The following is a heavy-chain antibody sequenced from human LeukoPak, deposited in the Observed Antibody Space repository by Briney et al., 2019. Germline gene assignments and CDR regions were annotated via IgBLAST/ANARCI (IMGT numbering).Heavy chain of an antibody. J-gene: IGHJ3*02. CDR1: GYAFTSYG. CDR2: ISAYNGNT. CDR3: ARGLFLSGYLDAFDI. V-gene: IGHV1-18*01. Sequence: ASVKVSCKASGYAFTSYGISWVRQAPGQGLEWMGWISAYNGNTNYAQKLQGRVTMTTDTSTSTAYMELRSLRVEDTAVYYCARGLFLSGYLDAFDIWGQGTVVTVSS. D-gene: IGHD3-22*01.